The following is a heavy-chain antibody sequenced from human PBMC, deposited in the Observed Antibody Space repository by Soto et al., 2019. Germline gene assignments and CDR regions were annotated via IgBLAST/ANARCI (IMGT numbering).Heavy chain of an antibody. Sequence: ASVKVSCKASGGTFSSYAISWVRQAPGQGLEWMGGIIPIFGTANYAQKFQGRVTITADESTSTAYMELSSLRSEDTAVYYCARGETAMAQDLDYWGQGTLVTVSS. CDR2: IIPIFGTA. CDR3: ARGETAMAQDLDY. J-gene: IGHJ4*02. V-gene: IGHV1-69*13. D-gene: IGHD5-18*01. CDR1: GGTFSSYA.